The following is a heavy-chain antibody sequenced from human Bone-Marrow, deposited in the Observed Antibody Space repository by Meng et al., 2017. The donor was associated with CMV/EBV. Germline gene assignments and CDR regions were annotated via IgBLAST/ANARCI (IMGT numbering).Heavy chain of an antibody. CDR2: IIPISGIL. CDR3: ARVALLYYYGMDV. J-gene: IGHJ6*02. Sequence: SVKVSCKASGGTFTTYGVSWVRQAPGQGLEWIGVIIPISGILNYAQNFQGRLTITTDESTSTAYMELRSLRSDDTAVYYCARVALLYYYGMDVWGQGTTVTVSS. CDR1: GGTFTTYG. V-gene: IGHV1-69*05.